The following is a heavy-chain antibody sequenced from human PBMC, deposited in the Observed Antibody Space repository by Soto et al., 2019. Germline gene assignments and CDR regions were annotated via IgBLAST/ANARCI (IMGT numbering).Heavy chain of an antibody. V-gene: IGHV4-34*01. Sequence: QVQLQQWGAGLLKPSETLSLTCAVYGGSFSGYYWSWIRQPPGKGLEWIGEINHSGSTNYNPSLKSRVTISVDTSXNQFSLKLSXXXXXXXXXXXXXXXXXXXXXXVEEAAFDIWGQGTMVTVSS. D-gene: IGHD3-10*01. J-gene: IGHJ3*02. CDR3: XXXXXXXXXXVEEAAFDI. CDR1: GGSFSGYY. CDR2: INHSGST.